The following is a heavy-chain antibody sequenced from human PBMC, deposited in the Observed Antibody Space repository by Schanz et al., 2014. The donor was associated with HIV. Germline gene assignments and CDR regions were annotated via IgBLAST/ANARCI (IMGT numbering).Heavy chain of an antibody. Sequence: VQLLESGGGLVQPGGSLRLSCAASGFAFSNYAMSWVRQAPGKGLEWLAVISYDGRNKKFANSVKGRFTISRDNSKNTVYLQAKSLRPEDTAVYYCAKDRNQYDSRYIGKGNYYYYYGMDVWGQGTTVTVSS. V-gene: IGHV3-30*18. CDR1: GFAFSNYA. CDR3: AKDRNQYDSRYIGKGNYYYYYGMDV. CDR2: ISYDGRNK. J-gene: IGHJ6*02. D-gene: IGHD3-22*01.